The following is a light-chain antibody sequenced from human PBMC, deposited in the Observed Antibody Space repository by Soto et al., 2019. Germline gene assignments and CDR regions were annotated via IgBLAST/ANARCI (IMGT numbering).Light chain of an antibody. CDR2: DAS. J-gene: IGKJ4*01. V-gene: IGKV3-11*01. CDR1: QSVSSN. CDR3: QQRSNWPT. Sequence: EIVLTQSPATLSLSPGERATISCRASQSVSSNLAWYQQKHAQAPRLLIYDASNRATGIPARLSGSGSGTDFSFTISSIEPEDFAVYYYQQRSNWPTFGGGTKVDIK.